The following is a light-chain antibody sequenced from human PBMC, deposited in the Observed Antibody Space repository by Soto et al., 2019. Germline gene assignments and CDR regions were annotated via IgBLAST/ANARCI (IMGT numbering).Light chain of an antibody. J-gene: IGKJ4*01. CDR1: QDISNY. Sequence: DIQMTQSPSSLSASVGDRVTITCQASQDISNYLNWYQQKPGKAPKLLIYDASNLETGVPSRFSGSGSGTDFTFTISSLKPEDIATYYCQQYDNLTITFGGVTKVEIK. V-gene: IGKV1-33*01. CDR3: QQYDNLTIT. CDR2: DAS.